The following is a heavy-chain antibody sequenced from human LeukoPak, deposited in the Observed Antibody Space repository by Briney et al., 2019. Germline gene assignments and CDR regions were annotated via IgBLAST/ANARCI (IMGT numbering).Heavy chain of an antibody. CDR1: GGSISSYY. CDR3: ARDERLGREYSSPYYYYYYMDV. J-gene: IGHJ6*03. CDR2: IYYSGST. D-gene: IGHD6-6*01. Sequence: SETLSLTCTVSGGSISSYYWSWIRQPPGKGLEWIGYIYYSGSTNYNPSLKSRVTISVDTSKNQFTLKLSSVTAADTAVYYCARDERLGREYSSPYYYYYYMDVWGKGTTVTVSS. V-gene: IGHV4-59*12.